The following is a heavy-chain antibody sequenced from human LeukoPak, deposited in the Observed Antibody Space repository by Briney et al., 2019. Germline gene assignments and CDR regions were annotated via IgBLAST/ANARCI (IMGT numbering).Heavy chain of an antibody. CDR1: GGSISSYY. CDR2: IYYSGST. J-gene: IGHJ4*02. Sequence: SETLSLTCTVSGGSISSYYWSWIRQPPGKGLEWIGYIYYSGSTNYNPSLKSRVTISVDTSKNQFSLKLSSVTAADTAVYYCASKLRWYFYWGQGTLVTVSS. D-gene: IGHD4-23*01. V-gene: IGHV4-59*08. CDR3: ASKLRWYFY.